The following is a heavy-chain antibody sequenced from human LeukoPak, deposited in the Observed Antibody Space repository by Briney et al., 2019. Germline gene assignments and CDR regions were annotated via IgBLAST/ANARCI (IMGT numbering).Heavy chain of an antibody. D-gene: IGHD6-13*01. CDR2: IKQDGREK. V-gene: IGHV3-7*01. Sequence: PGGSLRLSCAASRFTFSNYWMSWVRQAPGKGLEWVASIKQDGREKYYVDSVKGRFTISRDNAKNLLYLQMNSLRAEDTAVYYCASYRYSSNFSDYWGQGTLVTVSS. J-gene: IGHJ4*02. CDR3: ASYRYSSNFSDY. CDR1: RFTFSNYW.